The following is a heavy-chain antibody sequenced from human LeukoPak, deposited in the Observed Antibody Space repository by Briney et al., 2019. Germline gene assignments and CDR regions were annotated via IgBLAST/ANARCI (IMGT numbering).Heavy chain of an antibody. Sequence: PGGSLRLSCGASGFTFSDYYITWLRQAPGKGLEGLSYISGSGAVVSYADSVKGRFTISRDNANNSVYLQMDRLRAEDTAVYYCARDRREAAYLGNRFDPRGQGALVTVSS. CDR1: GFTFSDYY. CDR2: ISGSGAVV. J-gene: IGHJ5*01. CDR3: ARDRREAAYLGNRFDP. D-gene: IGHD6-13*01. V-gene: IGHV3-11*01.